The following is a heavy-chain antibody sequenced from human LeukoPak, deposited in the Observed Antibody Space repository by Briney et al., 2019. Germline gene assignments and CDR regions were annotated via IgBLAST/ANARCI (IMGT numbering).Heavy chain of an antibody. J-gene: IGHJ4*02. V-gene: IGHV1-2*06. D-gene: IGHD4-17*01. CDR3: ARDLTTVTSYYFDY. CDR2: INPNSGGT. CDR1: GYTFTGYY. Sequence: ASVKVPCKASGYTFTGYYMHWVRQAPGQGLEWMGRINPNSGGTNYAQKFQGRVTMTRGTSISTAYMELSRLRSDDTAVYYCARDLTTVTSYYFDYWGQGTLVTVSS.